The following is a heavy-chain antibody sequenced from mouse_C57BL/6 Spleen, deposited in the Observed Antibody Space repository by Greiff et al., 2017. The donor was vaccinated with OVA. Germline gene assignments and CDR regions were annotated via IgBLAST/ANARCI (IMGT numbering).Heavy chain of an antibody. D-gene: IGHD2-2*01. CDR1: GYTFTSYW. Sequence: QVQLQQPGAELVMPGASVKLSCKASGYTFTSYWMHWVKQRPGQGLEWIGEIDPSDSYTNYNQKFKGKSTLTVDKSSSTAYMQLSSLTSEDSAIYYCARGLFDYWGQGTTLTVSS. CDR3: ARGLFDY. J-gene: IGHJ2*01. CDR2: IDPSDSYT. V-gene: IGHV1-69*01.